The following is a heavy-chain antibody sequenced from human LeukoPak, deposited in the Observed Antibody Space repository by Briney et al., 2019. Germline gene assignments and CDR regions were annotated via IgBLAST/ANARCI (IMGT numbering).Heavy chain of an antibody. CDR3: ARGFRGDNFDY. J-gene: IGHJ4*02. Sequence: SQTLSLTCTVSGDSISSGDYYWSWIRQPAGKGPEWIGRISSSGSTNYNPSLKSRVTISVDTSKNQFSLKLSSVTAADTAVYFCARGFRGDNFDYWGQGTLVTVSS. D-gene: IGHD7-27*01. CDR1: GDSISSGDYY. CDR2: ISSSGST. V-gene: IGHV4-61*02.